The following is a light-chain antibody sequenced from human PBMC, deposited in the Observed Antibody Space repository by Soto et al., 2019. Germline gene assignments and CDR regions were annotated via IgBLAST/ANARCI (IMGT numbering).Light chain of an antibody. CDR1: SSDVGGYDY. V-gene: IGLV2-14*01. J-gene: IGLJ1*01. CDR2: DVS. CDR3: SSYTSSNTPFV. Sequence: QSALTQPASVSGSPGQSITISCTGTSSDVGGYDYVSWYQQHPGKAPKLMIYDVSSRPSGVSNRFSGSKSGNTASLTISGLQAEDEADYYCSSYTSSNTPFVLGTGTKVTVL.